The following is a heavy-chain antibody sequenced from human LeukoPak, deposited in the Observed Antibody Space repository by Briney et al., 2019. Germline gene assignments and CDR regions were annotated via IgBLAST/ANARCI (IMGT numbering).Heavy chain of an antibody. CDR1: GFTFSSYA. CDR3: AKFRGGFKYYYYMDV. CDR2: TSYDGSNK. V-gene: IGHV3-30*04. J-gene: IGHJ6*03. Sequence: GRSLRLSCAASGFTFSSYAMHWVRQAPGKGLEWVAVTSYDGSNKYYADSVKGRFTISRDNSQNTLYLQMNSLRAEDTALYYCAKFRGGFKYYYYMDVWGKGTTVTVSS. D-gene: IGHD3-16*01.